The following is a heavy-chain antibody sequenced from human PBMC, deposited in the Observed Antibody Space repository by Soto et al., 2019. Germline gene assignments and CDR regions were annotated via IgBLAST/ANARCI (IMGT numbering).Heavy chain of an antibody. D-gene: IGHD4-17*01. CDR1: GGSFSGYY. Sequence: PSETLSLTCAVYGGSFSGYYWSWIRQPPGKGLEWIGYIYYSGSTNYNPSLKSRVTISVDTSKNQFSLKLSSVTAADTAVYYCARAVVGVTTLGYYYYMDVWGKGTTVTVSS. CDR2: IYYSGST. CDR3: ARAVVGVTTLGYYYYMDV. V-gene: IGHV4-59*01. J-gene: IGHJ6*03.